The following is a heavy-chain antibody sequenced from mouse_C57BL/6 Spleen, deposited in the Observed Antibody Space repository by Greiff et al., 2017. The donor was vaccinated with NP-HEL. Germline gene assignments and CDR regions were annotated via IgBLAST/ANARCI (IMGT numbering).Heavy chain of an antibody. CDR1: GYTFTDYY. CDR3: ARWTTVEGYAMDY. J-gene: IGHJ4*01. Sequence: EVQLQQSGPELVKPGASVKISCKASGYTFTDYYMNWVKQSHGKSLEWIGDINPNNGGTSYNQKFKGKATLTVDKSSSTDYMELRSLTSEDSAVYNCARWTTVEGYAMDYWGQGTSVTVSS. V-gene: IGHV1-26*01. D-gene: IGHD1-1*01. CDR2: INPNNGGT.